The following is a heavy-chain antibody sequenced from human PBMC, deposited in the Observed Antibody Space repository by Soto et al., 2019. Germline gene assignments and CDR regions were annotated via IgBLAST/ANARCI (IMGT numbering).Heavy chain of an antibody. CDR2: IYYSGST. D-gene: IGHD1-1*01. CDR3: ARTYNWNYSKPHVDY. CDR1: GGSISSYY. Sequence: SETLSLTCTVSGGSISSYYWSWIRQPPGKGLEWIGYIYYSGSTNYNPSLKSRVTISVDTSKNQFSLKLSSVTAADTAVYYCARTYNWNYSKPHVDYWGQVTLVTVSS. J-gene: IGHJ4*02. V-gene: IGHV4-59*12.